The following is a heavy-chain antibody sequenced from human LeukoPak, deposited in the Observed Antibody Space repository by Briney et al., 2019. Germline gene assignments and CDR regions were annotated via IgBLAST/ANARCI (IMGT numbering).Heavy chain of an antibody. Sequence: GASVTVSCKASGYTFTTYYIHWVRQAPGQGLEWMGMINPSDGATTYAQKFQGRGTMTRDMSTTTVYMDVRTLRSEDTAVYYCARVIRPGHYDSSATGSWFDPWGQGTLVTVSS. D-gene: IGHD3-22*01. CDR2: INPSDGAT. J-gene: IGHJ5*02. V-gene: IGHV1-46*01. CDR1: GYTFTTYY. CDR3: ARVIRPGHYDSSATGSWFDP.